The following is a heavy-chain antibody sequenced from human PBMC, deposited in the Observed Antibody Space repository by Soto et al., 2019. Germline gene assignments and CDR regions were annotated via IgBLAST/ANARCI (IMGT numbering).Heavy chain of an antibody. CDR1: GYSFTSYW. V-gene: IGHV5-51*01. D-gene: IGHD2-15*01. J-gene: IGHJ5*02. CDR2: IYPGDSDT. Sequence: GESLKISCTGVGYSFTSYWIGWVRQMPGKGLEWMGIIYPGDSDTRYSPSFQGQVTISADKSISTVYLQWSSLKASDTAMYYCARGYCNTNICDHWFDPWGQGNLVTVSS. CDR3: ARGYCNTNICDHWFDP.